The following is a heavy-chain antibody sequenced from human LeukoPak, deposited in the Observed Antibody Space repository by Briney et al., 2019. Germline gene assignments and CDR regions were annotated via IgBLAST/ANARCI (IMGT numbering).Heavy chain of an antibody. Sequence: GGSLRLSCAASGFTFSSYSMNWGRQAPGKGLEWVSSISSSSSYIYYADSVKGRFTISRDNAKNSLYLQMNSLRAEATAVYYCARGDLLLWFGELLGYFGYWGQGTLVTVSS. J-gene: IGHJ4*02. V-gene: IGHV3-21*01. CDR1: GFTFSSYS. CDR3: ARGDLLLWFGELLGYFGY. CDR2: ISSSSSYI. D-gene: IGHD3-10*01.